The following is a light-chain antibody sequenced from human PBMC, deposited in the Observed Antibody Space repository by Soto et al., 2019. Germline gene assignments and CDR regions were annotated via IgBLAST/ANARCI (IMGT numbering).Light chain of an antibody. J-gene: IGLJ1*01. Sequence: QSVLTQPASVSGSPGHSITISCTGTSSDVGGYDYVSWYQQHPGKAPKLMIYDVTNRPSGVSNRFSGSKSGNTASLTISGLQAEDEASYYCSSYTSSTSYVFGTGTKVTVL. CDR2: DVT. CDR1: SSDVGGYDY. V-gene: IGLV2-14*01. CDR3: SSYTSSTSYV.